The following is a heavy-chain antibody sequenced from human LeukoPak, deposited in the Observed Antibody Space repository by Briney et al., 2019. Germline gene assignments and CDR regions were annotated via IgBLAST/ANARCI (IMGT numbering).Heavy chain of an antibody. CDR2: IYSGGST. CDR3: ARSTVAGYY. J-gene: IGHJ4*02. V-gene: IGHV3-66*02. D-gene: IGHD6-19*01. CDR1: GFTATINY. Sequence: GRSLRPSCAPSGFTATINYTSWVRPAPEGGLEWVSVIYSGGSTYYADSVKGRFTISRDNSKNTLYLQMNSLRAEDTAVYYCARSTVAGYYWGQGTLVTVSS.